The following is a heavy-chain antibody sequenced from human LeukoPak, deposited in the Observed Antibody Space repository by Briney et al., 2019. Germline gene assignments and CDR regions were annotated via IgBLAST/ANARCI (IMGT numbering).Heavy chain of an antibody. J-gene: IGHJ4*02. CDR2: IRYDGSNK. CDR3: AKEGLIAVAGPYYFDY. D-gene: IGHD6-19*01. V-gene: IGHV3-30*02. CDR1: GFTFSSYG. Sequence: GGSLRLSCAASGFTFSSYGIHWVRQAPGKWLEWVAFIRYDGSNKYYADSVKGRFTISRDNSKNTLYLQMNSLRAGDTAVYYCAKEGLIAVAGPYYFDYLGQGTLVTVSS.